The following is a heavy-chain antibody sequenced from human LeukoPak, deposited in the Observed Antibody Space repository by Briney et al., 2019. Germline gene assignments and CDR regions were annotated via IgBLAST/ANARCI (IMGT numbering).Heavy chain of an antibody. J-gene: IGHJ4*02. V-gene: IGHV3-9*03. CDR1: GFTFDDYA. CDR3: AKGGIDYGDPPGC. D-gene: IGHD4-17*01. Sequence: GGSLRLSCAASGFTFDDYAMHWVRQAPGKGLEWVSGISWNSGSIGYADSVKGRFTISRDNAKNSLYLQMNSLRAEDMALYYCAKGGIDYGDPPGCWGQGTLVTVSS. CDR2: ISWNSGSI.